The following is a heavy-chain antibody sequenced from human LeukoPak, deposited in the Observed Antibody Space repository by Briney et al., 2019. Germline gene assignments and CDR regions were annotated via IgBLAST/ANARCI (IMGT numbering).Heavy chain of an antibody. V-gene: IGHV1-69*13. CDR1: GGTFSSYA. D-gene: IGHD6-19*01. J-gene: IGHJ6*02. CDR3: ARVPGIAVAGHYYYYYGMDV. CDR2: IIPIFGTA. Sequence: SVKVSCKASGGTFSSYAISWVRQAPGQGLEWMGGIIPIFGTANYAQKFQGRVTITADESTSTAYMELSSLRSEDTAVYYCARVPGIAVAGHYYYYYGMDVWGQGTTVTVSS.